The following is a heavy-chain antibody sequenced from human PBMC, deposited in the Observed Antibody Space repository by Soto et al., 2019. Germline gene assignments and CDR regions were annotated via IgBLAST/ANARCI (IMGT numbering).Heavy chain of an antibody. V-gene: IGHV3-23*01. Sequence: GGSLRLSCAASGFTFSSYAMSWVRQAPGKGLEWVSAISGSGGSTYYADSVKGWFTISRDNSKNTLYLQMNSLRAEDTAVYYCAKDRPYDSSSWYDWFDPWGQGTLVTVSS. CDR2: ISGSGGST. CDR1: GFTFSSYA. J-gene: IGHJ5*02. CDR3: AKDRPYDSSSWYDWFDP. D-gene: IGHD6-13*01.